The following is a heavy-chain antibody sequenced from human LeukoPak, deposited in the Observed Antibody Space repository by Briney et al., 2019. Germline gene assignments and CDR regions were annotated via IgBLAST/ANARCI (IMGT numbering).Heavy chain of an antibody. CDR2: ISYDGSNK. CDR1: GFTFSSYA. D-gene: IGHD6-13*01. V-gene: IGHV3-30*04. CDR3: ARDHHGQQLVFDY. Sequence: PGGSLRLSCAASGFTFSSYAMHWVRQAPGKGLEWVAVISYDGSNKYYADSVKGRFTISRDNSKNTLYLQMNSLRAEDTAVYYCARDHHGQQLVFDYWGQGTLVTVSS. J-gene: IGHJ4*02.